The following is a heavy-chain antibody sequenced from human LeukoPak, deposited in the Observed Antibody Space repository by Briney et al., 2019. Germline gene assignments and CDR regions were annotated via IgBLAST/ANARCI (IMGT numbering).Heavy chain of an antibody. Sequence: SGGSLRLSCAATGFTFSSYAMSWVRQAPGKGLEWVSGTSGSGGSTYYADSVKGRFTISRDNSKNTLYLQMNSLRAEDTAVYYCATLTIFGVVIPYYMDVWGKGTTVTVSS. CDR1: GFTFSSYA. D-gene: IGHD3-3*01. V-gene: IGHV3-23*01. CDR3: ATLTIFGVVIPYYMDV. J-gene: IGHJ6*03. CDR2: TSGSGGST.